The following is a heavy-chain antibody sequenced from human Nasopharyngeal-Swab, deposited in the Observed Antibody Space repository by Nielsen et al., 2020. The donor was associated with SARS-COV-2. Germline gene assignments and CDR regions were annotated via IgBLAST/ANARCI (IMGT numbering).Heavy chain of an antibody. Sequence: WIRQPPGKGLEWVAVISYDGSIKYYADSVKGRFTISRDNSKNTLYLQMNSLRAEDTAVYYCARSLGGYDYFDYWGQGTLVTVSS. D-gene: IGHD5-12*01. CDR3: ARSLGGYDYFDY. CDR2: ISYDGSIK. V-gene: IGHV3-30-3*01. J-gene: IGHJ4*02.